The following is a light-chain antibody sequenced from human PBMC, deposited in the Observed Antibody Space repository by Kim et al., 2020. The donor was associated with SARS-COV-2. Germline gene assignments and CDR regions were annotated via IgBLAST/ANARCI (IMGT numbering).Light chain of an antibody. Sequence: AWGQTVRITCQGDSLRSYYESWYQQKPGQAPVLVIYGKNNRPSGIPDRFSGSSSGNTASLTITGAQAEDEADYYCNSRDSSGNHLVFGGGTQLTVL. CDR3: NSRDSSGNHLV. CDR2: GKN. V-gene: IGLV3-19*01. J-gene: IGLJ2*01. CDR1: SLRSYY.